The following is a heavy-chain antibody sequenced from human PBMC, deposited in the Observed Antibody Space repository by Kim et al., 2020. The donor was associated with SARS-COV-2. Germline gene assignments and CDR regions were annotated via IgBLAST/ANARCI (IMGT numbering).Heavy chain of an antibody. D-gene: IGHD2-15*01. CDR3: AKDCSGGSCYSYLYYYYYGMDV. V-gene: IGHV4-39*02. J-gene: IGHJ6*02. Sequence: SETLSLTCTVSGGSISSSSYYWGWIRQPPGKGLEWIGSIYYSGSTYYNPSLKSRVTISVDTSKNQFSLKLSSVTAADTAVYYCAKDCSGGSCYSYLYYYYYGMDVWGQGTTVTVSS. CDR2: IYYSGST. CDR1: GGSISSSSYY.